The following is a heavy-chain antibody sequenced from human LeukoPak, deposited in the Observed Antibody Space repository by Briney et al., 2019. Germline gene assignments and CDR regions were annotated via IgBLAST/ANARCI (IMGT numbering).Heavy chain of an antibody. J-gene: IGHJ4*02. D-gene: IGHD5-24*01. CDR1: GFTFSSYA. Sequence: GRSLRLSCAASGFTFSSYAMHWVRQAPGKGLEWVAVISYDGSNKYYADSVKGRFTISRDNSKNTLYLQMNSLRAEDTAVYYCARDISPDGYNTVLGYWGQGTLVTVSS. V-gene: IGHV3-30*04. CDR3: ARDISPDGYNTVLGY. CDR2: ISYDGSNK.